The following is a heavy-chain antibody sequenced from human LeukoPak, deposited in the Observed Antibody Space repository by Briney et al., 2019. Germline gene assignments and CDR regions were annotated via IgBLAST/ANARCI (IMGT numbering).Heavy chain of an antibody. CDR3: VRDGGVSGYDLLDY. V-gene: IGHV3-7*01. Sequence: GGSPRLSCAASGFTFSNYWMTWVRQAPGKGLEWVAHINQDGSEEHYMDSVKARFTISRDNAKNSLSLQMNSLRAEDTAVYYCVRDGGVSGYDLLDYWGQGALVTVSS. J-gene: IGHJ4*02. D-gene: IGHD5-12*01. CDR1: GFTFSNYW. CDR2: INQDGSEE.